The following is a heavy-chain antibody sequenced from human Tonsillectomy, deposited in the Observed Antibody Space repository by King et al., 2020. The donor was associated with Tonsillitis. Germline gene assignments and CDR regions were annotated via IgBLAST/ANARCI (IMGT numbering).Heavy chain of an antibody. D-gene: IGHD6-19*01. CDR2: TYYQSKWYN. CDR1: GDSVSGNSGG. CDR3: ARWWFSSGYDY. Sequence: VQLQQSGPGLLKPSQTLSLTCAISGDSVSGNSGGWNWIRQSPSRGLEWLGRTYYQSKWYNEYAVTVKSRITINPDTSKNQFSLQLNSVTPEDTAVYYCARWWFSSGYDYWGQGTLVTVSS. J-gene: IGHJ4*02. V-gene: IGHV6-1*01.